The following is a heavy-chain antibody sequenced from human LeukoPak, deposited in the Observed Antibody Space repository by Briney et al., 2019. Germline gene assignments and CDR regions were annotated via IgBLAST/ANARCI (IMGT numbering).Heavy chain of an antibody. D-gene: IGHD6-13*01. V-gene: IGHV1-8*01. CDR1: GYTFTSYD. CDR2: MNPNSGNT. CDR3: LTAAAGTPWFDP. J-gene: IGHJ5*02. Sequence: ASVKVSCKASGYTFTSYDINWVRQATGQGLEWMGWMNPNSGNTGYAQKFQGRVTMTRNTSISTAYMELSSLRSEDTAVYYCLTAAAGTPWFDPWGQGTLVTGSS.